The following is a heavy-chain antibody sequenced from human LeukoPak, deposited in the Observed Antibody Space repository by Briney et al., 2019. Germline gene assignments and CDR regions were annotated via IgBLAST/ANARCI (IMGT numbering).Heavy chain of an antibody. V-gene: IGHV3-23*01. J-gene: IGHJ4*02. CDR2: ISGSGGST. CDR1: GFTFSSYA. CDR3: YVAYYYDSSGYYPLDY. Sequence: LTGGSLRLSCAASGFTFSSYAMSWVRQAPGKGLEWVSAISGSGGSTYYADSVKGRFTISRDNSKNTLYLQMNSLRAEDTAVYYCYVAYYYDSSGYYPLDYWGQGTLVTVSS. D-gene: IGHD3-22*01.